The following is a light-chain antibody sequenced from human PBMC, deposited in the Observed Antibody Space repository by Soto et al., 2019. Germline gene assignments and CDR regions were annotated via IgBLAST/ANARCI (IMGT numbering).Light chain of an antibody. V-gene: IGKV3-15*01. CDR3: QHYSNWPPT. Sequence: EVVMTQSPATLSVSPGERVTLSCRARESVHRNLARYQQKPGQGPSLLIYYASTRATGVPDRFTGSGSGTEFTLTISSLQSEDFGVYHCQHYSNWPPTFGPGTKVEIK. CDR2: YAS. J-gene: IGKJ3*01. CDR1: ESVHRN.